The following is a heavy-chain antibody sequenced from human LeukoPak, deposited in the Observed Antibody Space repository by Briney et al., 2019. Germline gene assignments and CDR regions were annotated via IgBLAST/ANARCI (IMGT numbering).Heavy chain of an antibody. CDR3: ARDTRNSGSYYGYYYYMDV. V-gene: IGHV3-48*04. Sequence: GGSLRLSCAASGFTFSSYSMNWVRQAPGKGLEWVSYISSSSSTIYYTDSVKGRFTISRDNAKNSLYLQMNSLRAEDTAVYYCARDTRNSGSYYGYYYYMDVWGKGTTVTVSS. D-gene: IGHD1-26*01. CDR1: GFTFSSYS. CDR2: ISSSSSTI. J-gene: IGHJ6*03.